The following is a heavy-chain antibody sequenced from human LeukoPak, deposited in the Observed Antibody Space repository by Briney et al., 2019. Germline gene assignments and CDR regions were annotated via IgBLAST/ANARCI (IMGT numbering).Heavy chain of an antibody. V-gene: IGHV5-51*01. CDR3: ARQGVVMNNRFDP. J-gene: IGHJ5*02. Sequence: GESLKISCKGSGYSFTSYWIGWVRQMPGKGLEWMGIIYPGDSDTRYSPSFQCQGTISADKSITTAHLQWSSLKASDTAMYYCARQGVVMNNRFDPWGQGTLVTVSS. D-gene: IGHD3-3*01. CDR2: IYPGDSDT. CDR1: GYSFTSYW.